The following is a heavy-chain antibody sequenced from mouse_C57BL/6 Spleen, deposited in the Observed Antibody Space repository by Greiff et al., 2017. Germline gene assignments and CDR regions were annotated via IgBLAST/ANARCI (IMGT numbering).Heavy chain of an antibody. J-gene: IGHJ4*01. D-gene: IGHD2-14*01. CDR2: IYPSDSET. Sequence: VQLQQPGAELVRPGSSVKLSCKASGYTFTSYWMDWVKPRPGQGLEWIGNIYPSDSETHYNQKFKDKATLTVDKSSSTAYMQLSSLTSEYSSVYYGARGVRRGYAMDYWGQGTSVTVSS. CDR3: ARGVRRGYAMDY. V-gene: IGHV1-61*01. CDR1: GYTFTSYW.